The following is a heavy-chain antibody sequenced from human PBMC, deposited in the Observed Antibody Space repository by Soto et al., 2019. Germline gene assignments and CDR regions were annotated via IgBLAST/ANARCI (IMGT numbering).Heavy chain of an antibody. CDR1: GGSFSGYS. CDR3: ARWDSSGWYGSDY. V-gene: IGHV4-34*01. Sequence: QVQLQQWGAGLLKPSETLSLTCAVYGGSFSGYSWIWIRQPPGKGLEWIGEINHSGSTNYNPSLKSRVTISGDTSKNQLSLKLSSVTAADTAVYYCARWDSSGWYGSDYWGQGTLVTVSS. D-gene: IGHD6-19*01. J-gene: IGHJ4*02. CDR2: INHSGST.